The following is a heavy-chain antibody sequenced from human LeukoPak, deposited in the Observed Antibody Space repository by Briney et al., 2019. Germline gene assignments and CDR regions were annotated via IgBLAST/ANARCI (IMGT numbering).Heavy chain of an antibody. J-gene: IGHJ4*02. D-gene: IGHD3-22*01. CDR3: AKRGVVIRVILVGFHKEAYYFDS. Sequence: GGSLRLSCAVSGITLSNYGMSWVRQAPGKGLQWVAGISDSGGRPNYADSVKGRFTISRDNPKNTLYLQMNSLRAEDTAVYFCAKRGVVIRVILVGFHKEAYYFDSWGQGALVTVSS. V-gene: IGHV3-23*01. CDR2: ISDSGGRP. CDR1: GITLSNYG.